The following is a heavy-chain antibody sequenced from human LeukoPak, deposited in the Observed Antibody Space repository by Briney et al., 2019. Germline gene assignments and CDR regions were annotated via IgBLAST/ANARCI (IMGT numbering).Heavy chain of an antibody. V-gene: IGHV1-2*02. D-gene: IGHD6-13*01. Sequence: ASVKVSCKASGYTFTGYYMRWVRQAPGQGLEWMGWINPNSGGTNYAQKFQGRVTMTRDTSISTAYMELSRLRSDDTAVYYCARSPVGTYYYYMDVWGKGTTVTVSS. CDR1: GYTFTGYY. J-gene: IGHJ6*03. CDR3: ARSPVGTYYYYMDV. CDR2: INPNSGGT.